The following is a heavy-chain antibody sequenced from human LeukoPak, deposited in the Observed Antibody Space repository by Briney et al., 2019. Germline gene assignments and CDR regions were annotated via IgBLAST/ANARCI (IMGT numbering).Heavy chain of an antibody. Sequence: ASVKVSCKASGYTFTSYALHWVRQAPGQRLEWVGWINSGNGNTKYSQKLQGRVTITRDTSANTVYMDLSSLRSEDTAVYYCARGSLVEQWPVIDYWGQGTLVTVSS. CDR3: ARGSLVEQWPVIDY. CDR2: INSGNGNT. D-gene: IGHD6-19*01. V-gene: IGHV1-3*01. J-gene: IGHJ4*02. CDR1: GYTFTSYA.